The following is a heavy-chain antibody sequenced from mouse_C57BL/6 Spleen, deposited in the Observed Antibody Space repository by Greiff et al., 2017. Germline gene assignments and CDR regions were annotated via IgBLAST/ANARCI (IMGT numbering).Heavy chain of an antibody. CDR2: IDPSDSYT. V-gene: IGHV1-59*01. CDR3: ARSVYGNYAMDY. J-gene: IGHJ4*01. D-gene: IGHD2-10*02. Sequence: VQLQQPGAELVRPGTSVKLSCKASGYTFTSYWMHWVKQRPGQGLEWIGVIDPSDSYTNYNQKFKGKATLTVDTSSSTAYMQLSSLTSEDSAVYYCARSVYGNYAMDYWGQGTSVTVSS. CDR1: GYTFTSYW.